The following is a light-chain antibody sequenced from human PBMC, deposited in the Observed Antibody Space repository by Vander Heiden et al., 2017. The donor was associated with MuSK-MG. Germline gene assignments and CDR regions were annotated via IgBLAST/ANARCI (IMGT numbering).Light chain of an antibody. Sequence: DIQLTQSPSFLSASVGDRVTITCRASQGISSYLAWYQQKPGKAPKLLIYAASTLQSGVPSRFSGSGSGTEFTLTISSLQPEDFATYYCQQLNSYPLVTFGQGTRLXIK. J-gene: IGKJ5*01. CDR2: AAS. CDR1: QGISSY. V-gene: IGKV1-9*01. CDR3: QQLNSYPLVT.